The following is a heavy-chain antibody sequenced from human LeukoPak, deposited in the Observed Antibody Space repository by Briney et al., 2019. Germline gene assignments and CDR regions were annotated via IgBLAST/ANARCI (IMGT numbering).Heavy chain of an antibody. CDR3: ARVGGANYYDSSGYYFDP. CDR2: IIPILGIA. CDR1: GGTFSSYA. Sequence: ASVKVSCKASGGTFSSYAISWVRQAPGQGLEWMGRIIPILGIANYAQKFQGRVTITADKSTSTAYMELSSLRSEDTAVYYCARVGGANYYDSSGYYFDPWGQGTLVTVSS. J-gene: IGHJ5*02. V-gene: IGHV1-69*04. D-gene: IGHD3-22*01.